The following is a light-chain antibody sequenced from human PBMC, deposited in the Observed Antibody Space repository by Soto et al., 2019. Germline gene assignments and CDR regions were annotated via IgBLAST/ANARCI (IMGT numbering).Light chain of an antibody. CDR1: QSITSY. V-gene: IGKV3-11*01. Sequence: ENVLTQSPGTLSLSPGERATLSCGASQSITSYLAWYQQKPGQAPRLLIYDVSKRATGIPARFSGSGSGTDFTLTISSLEPEDFAVYYCQQRINWPLTFGGGTKVEIK. CDR2: DVS. J-gene: IGKJ4*01. CDR3: QQRINWPLT.